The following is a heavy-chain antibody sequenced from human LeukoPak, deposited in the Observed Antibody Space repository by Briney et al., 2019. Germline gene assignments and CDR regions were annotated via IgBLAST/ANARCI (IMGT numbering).Heavy chain of an antibody. CDR2: IYTSGST. J-gene: IGHJ4*02. CDR3: ATDYYLGY. V-gene: IGHV4-61*02. CDR1: GGSISSGSYY. Sequence: SQTLSLTCTVSGGSISSGSYYWSWIRQPAGKGLEWIGRIYTSGSTNYNPSLKSRVTISVDTSKNQFSLKLSSVTAADTAVYYCATDYYLGYWGQGTLVTVSS. D-gene: IGHD3-10*01.